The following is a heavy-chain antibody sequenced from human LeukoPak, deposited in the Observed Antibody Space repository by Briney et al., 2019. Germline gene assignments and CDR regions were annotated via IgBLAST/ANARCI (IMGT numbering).Heavy chain of an antibody. CDR1: GYTFTSYD. CDR2: MNPNSGNT. D-gene: IGHD2-15*01. Sequence: GASVKVSCKASGYTFTSYDINWVRQATGQGLEWMGWMNPNSGNTGYAQKFQGRVTMTRNTSISTAYMELSSLRSEDTAVYYCARVPRRYCSGGSCYFPWGQGTLVTVSS. CDR3: ARVPRRYCSGGSCYFP. J-gene: IGHJ5*02. V-gene: IGHV1-8*01.